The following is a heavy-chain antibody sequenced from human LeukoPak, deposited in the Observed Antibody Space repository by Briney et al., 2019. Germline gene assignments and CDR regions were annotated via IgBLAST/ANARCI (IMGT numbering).Heavy chain of an antibody. CDR2: IYSGGST. V-gene: IGHV3-53*01. CDR1: GFTVSSNY. Sequence: GGSLRLSCAASGFTVSSNYMSWVRQAPGKGLEWVSVIYSGGSTYYADSVKGRFTISRDNSKNTLYLQMNSLRTEDTAVYYCAKDFVPRGGSYFPGFDYWGQGILVIVSS. CDR3: AKDFVPRGGSYFPGFDY. J-gene: IGHJ4*02. D-gene: IGHD1-26*01.